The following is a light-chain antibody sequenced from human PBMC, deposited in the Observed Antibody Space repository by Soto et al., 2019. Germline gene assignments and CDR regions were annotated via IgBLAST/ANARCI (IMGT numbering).Light chain of an antibody. CDR2: AAS. Sequence: DIQITQSPSSLSASVGDRVTITCRASQSIINYLNWYQQKPGTAPKLLIYAASRLQSGVPSRFSGSGSGTHFTLTISSVQPEDFATYFCQQSSSTPPLTFGGGTKVEIK. CDR3: QQSSSTPPLT. V-gene: IGKV1-39*01. CDR1: QSIINY. J-gene: IGKJ4*01.